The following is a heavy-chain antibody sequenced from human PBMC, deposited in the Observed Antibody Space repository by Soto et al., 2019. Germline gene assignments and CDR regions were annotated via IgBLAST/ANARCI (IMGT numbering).Heavy chain of an antibody. CDR1: GYSFSSYG. Sequence: ASVKVSCKASGYSFSSYGITWVRQAPGQGLEWLGWISPYNDDTKYAQRLQGRVTMTTDTSTRTAYMGIRGLRSDDTAIYYCARGGYYDSSGARNYHYYGMDVWGQGTTVTVSS. V-gene: IGHV1-18*01. CDR3: ARGGYYDSSGARNYHYYGMDV. CDR2: ISPYNDDT. D-gene: IGHD3-22*01. J-gene: IGHJ6*02.